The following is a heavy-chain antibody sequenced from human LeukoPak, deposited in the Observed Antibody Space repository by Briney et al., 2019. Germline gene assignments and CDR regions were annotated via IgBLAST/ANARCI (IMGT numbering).Heavy chain of an antibody. Sequence: PSETLSLTCTVSGGSMSDFYWSWIRQPPGKGLEWLGYIHYGGSTNYNPFFKSRGTISVDTSKNQFSLKVSSVTAADTAVYYCARDARGSSYMDVWGQGTTVTVSS. CDR1: GGSMSDFY. CDR2: IHYGGST. V-gene: IGHV4-59*01. J-gene: IGHJ6*02. D-gene: IGHD3-10*01. CDR3: ARDARGSSYMDV.